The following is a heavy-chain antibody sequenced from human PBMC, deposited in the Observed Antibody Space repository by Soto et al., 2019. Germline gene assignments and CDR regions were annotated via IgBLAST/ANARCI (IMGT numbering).Heavy chain of an antibody. CDR3: ARVSRIAVAVTYFDY. V-gene: IGHV3-7*01. J-gene: IGHJ4*02. CDR2: IKQDGSEK. Sequence: GGSLRLSCAASGFTFSSYWMSWVRQAPGKGLEWVANIKQDGSEKYYVDSVKGRFTISRDNAKNSLYLQMNSLRAEDTAVYYCARVSRIAVAVTYFDYWGQGTLVTVSS. D-gene: IGHD6-19*01. CDR1: GFTFSSYW.